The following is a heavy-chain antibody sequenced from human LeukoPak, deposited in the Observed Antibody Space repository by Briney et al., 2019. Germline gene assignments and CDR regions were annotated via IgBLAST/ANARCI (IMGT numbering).Heavy chain of an antibody. D-gene: IGHD3-10*01. CDR1: GFTFDDYA. CDR2: ISWNSGSI. V-gene: IGHV3-9*01. J-gene: IGHJ4*02. CDR3: AKDMSGGSGLDY. Sequence: GRSLRLSCAASGFTFDDYAMHWVRQAPGKGLEWVSGISWNSGSIGYADSVKGRFTISRDNAKNSLYLQMNSLRADDTALYYCAKDMSGGSGLDYWGQGTLVTVSS.